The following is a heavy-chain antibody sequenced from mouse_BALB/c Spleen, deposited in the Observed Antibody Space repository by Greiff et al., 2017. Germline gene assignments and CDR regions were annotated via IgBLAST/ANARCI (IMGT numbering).Heavy chain of an antibody. D-gene: IGHD2-1*01. CDR2: ISSGSSTI. CDR3: ARCIYGNYFDY. V-gene: IGHV5-17*02. CDR1: GFTFSSFG. Sequence: DVKLVESGGGLVQPGGSRKLSCAASGFTFSSFGMHWVRQAPEKGLEWVAYISSGSSTIYYADTVKGRFTISRDNPKNTLFLQMTSLRSEDTAMYYCARCIYGNYFDYWGQGTTLTVSS. J-gene: IGHJ2*01.